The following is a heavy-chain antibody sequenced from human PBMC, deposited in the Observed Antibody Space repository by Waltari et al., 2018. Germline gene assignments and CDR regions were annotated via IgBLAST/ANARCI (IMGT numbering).Heavy chain of an antibody. CDR2: IYTSGST. D-gene: IGHD4-4*01. Sequence: QVQLQESGPGLVKPSETLSLTCTVSGGSIRSYYWSWIRQPPGKGLEWIGYIYTSGSTNYNPSLKSRVTISVDTSKNQFSLKLSSVTAADTAVYYCARGGGDTVTAFDYWGQGTLVTVSS. J-gene: IGHJ4*02. V-gene: IGHV4-4*09. CDR1: GGSIRSYY. CDR3: ARGGGDTVTAFDY.